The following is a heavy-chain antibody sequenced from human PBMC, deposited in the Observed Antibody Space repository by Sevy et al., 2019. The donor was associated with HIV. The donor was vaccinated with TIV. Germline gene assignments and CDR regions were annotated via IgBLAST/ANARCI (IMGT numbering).Heavy chain of an antibody. CDR1: GFTFSDFA. V-gene: IGHV3-23*01. CDR2: ISGSGTKT. J-gene: IGHJ4*02. D-gene: IGHD2-15*01. CDR3: AARKDDFDC. Sequence: GGSLRLSCAASGFTFSDFAMSWVRQAPGKGLEWVSAISGSGTKTYYSDSVRGRFTISRDNSKNTQYLQMNSLRTEDTPVYYCAARKDDFDCWGQGTLVTVSS.